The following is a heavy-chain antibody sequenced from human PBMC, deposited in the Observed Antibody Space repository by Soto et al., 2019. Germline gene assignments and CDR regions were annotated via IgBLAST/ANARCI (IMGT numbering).Heavy chain of an antibody. J-gene: IGHJ1*01. Sequence: VGPLRLSCAASGFTFSSYAIHRFRQAPVNGLEWVADVSFDGSHKTYAVPVRGRFTISRDNSKKTVYLQMNSLRAEDTALYYCAKLGDAVSGYFDFWGQGTQVTVSS. CDR3: AKLGDAVSGYFDF. CDR1: GFTFSSYA. V-gene: IGHV3-30*18. D-gene: IGHD3-3*01. CDR2: VSFDGSHK.